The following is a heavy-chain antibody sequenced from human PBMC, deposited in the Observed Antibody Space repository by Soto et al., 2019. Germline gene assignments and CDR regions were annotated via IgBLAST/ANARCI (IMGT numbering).Heavy chain of an antibody. J-gene: IGHJ4*02. V-gene: IGHV3-23*01. CDR3: AKDHRPIAVAGEHVGY. CDR2: ITGSGGGT. CDR1: GFTFSSYA. Sequence: GGSLRLSCAASGFTFSSYAMSWVRQAPGKGMEWVSTITGSGGGTYYADSVKGRFTISRDNSKSTLYLQMNTLRAEDTALYYCAKDHRPIAVAGEHVGYWGQGTLVTVSS. D-gene: IGHD6-19*01.